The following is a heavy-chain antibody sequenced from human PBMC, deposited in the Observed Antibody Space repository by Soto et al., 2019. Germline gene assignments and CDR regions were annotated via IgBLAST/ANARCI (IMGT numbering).Heavy chain of an antibody. CDR1: GYTLTELS. V-gene: IGHV1-24*01. Sequence: ASVKVSCKVSGYTLTELSMHWVRQAPGKGLEWMGGFDPEDGETIYAQKFQGRVTMTEDTSTDTAYMELSSLRSEDTAVYYCATGYCSSTSCYVLDYWGQGTLVTVSS. CDR2: FDPEDGET. J-gene: IGHJ4*02. D-gene: IGHD2-2*01. CDR3: ATGYCSSTSCYVLDY.